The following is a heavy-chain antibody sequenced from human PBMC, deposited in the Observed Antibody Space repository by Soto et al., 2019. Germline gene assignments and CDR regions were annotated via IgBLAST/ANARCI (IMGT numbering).Heavy chain of an antibody. CDR3: AGDNIHYYDGSGFDY. V-gene: IGHV4-30-2*02. D-gene: IGHD3-22*01. CDR1: GGSISSGGYS. Sequence: PSETLSLTCAGSGGSISSGGYSWSWIRQPQGKGLEWIGYIYHSGSTNYNPSLKSRVTISVDTSKNQFSLKLSSVTAADTAVYFCAGDNIHYYDGSGFDYWGQGTLVTVSS. CDR2: IYHSGST. J-gene: IGHJ4*02.